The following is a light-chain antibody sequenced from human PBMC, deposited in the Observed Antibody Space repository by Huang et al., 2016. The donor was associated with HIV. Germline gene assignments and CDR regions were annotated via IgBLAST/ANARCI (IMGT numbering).Light chain of an antibody. CDR3: QQRSNWHPLA. J-gene: IGKJ4*01. Sequence: EIVLTQSPATLSLSPGERATLSCRASQSVGSYLSWYQQKPGQAPRLRIYDASNRATGIPARFSGSGPGTDFTLTISSLEPEDFAVYYCQQRSNWHPLAFGGGTKVEIK. CDR1: QSVGSY. V-gene: IGKV3D-11*02. CDR2: DAS.